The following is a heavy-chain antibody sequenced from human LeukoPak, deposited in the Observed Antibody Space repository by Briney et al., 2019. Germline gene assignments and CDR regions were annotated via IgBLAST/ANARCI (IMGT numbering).Heavy chain of an antibody. CDR1: GFTFRSHG. V-gene: IGHV3-7*01. CDR3: ARDLGSYRHFFDY. D-gene: IGHD3-10*01. Sequence: GGSLRLPCVVPGFTFRSHGMSWVRQAPGKGLEWVASIKQDGSEIYYVDSVKGRFTISRDNAKNSLYLQMNSLRADDTAVYKCARDLGSYRHFFDYWGQGTLVTVSS. CDR2: IKQDGSEI. J-gene: IGHJ4*02.